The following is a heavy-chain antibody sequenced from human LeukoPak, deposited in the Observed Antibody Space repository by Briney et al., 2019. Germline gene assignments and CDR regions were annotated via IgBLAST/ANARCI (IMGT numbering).Heavy chain of an antibody. D-gene: IGHD4-23*01. V-gene: IGHV3-23*01. CDR1: GFTFSSYA. CDR2: ISGSGAST. J-gene: IGHJ3*02. Sequence: QPGGSLRLSCAASGFTFSSYAMSWVRQAPGKGLEWVSAISGSGASTYYADSVKGRFTISRDNSKNTLYLQMNSLRAEDTAVYYCAKVPPYGGNSLAGFDIWGQGTMVTVSS. CDR3: AKVPPYGGNSLAGFDI.